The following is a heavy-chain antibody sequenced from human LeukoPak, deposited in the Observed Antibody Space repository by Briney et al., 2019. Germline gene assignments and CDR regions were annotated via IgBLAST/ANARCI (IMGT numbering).Heavy chain of an antibody. D-gene: IGHD2-2*02. V-gene: IGHV3-23*01. CDR2: ISGSGGTT. CDR1: RFTLNTYA. J-gene: IGHJ3*02. Sequence: PGGSLRLSCAASRFTLNTYAMSWVRQAPGKGLEWVSAISGSGGTTSYADSVKGRFTISRDNSKNTLYLQMNSLRAEDTAVYYCARGRYCSSTSCYKAFDIWGQGTKVTVSS. CDR3: ARGRYCSSTSCYKAFDI.